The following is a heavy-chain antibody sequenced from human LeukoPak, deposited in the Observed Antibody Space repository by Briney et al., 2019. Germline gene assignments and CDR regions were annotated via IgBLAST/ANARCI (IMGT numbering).Heavy chain of an antibody. V-gene: IGHV1-46*01. CDR1: GYTFTSNY. J-gene: IGHJ5*02. D-gene: IGHD5-24*01. CDR3: ARDNSVRDEAWWFNP. Sequence: ASVKVSCKAFGYTFTSNYMHWVRQAPGQGPEWMGVISPSGGSTTYAQKFQGRVTLTRDMSTSTDYLELSSLGSGDTAVYYCARDNSVRDEAWWFNPWGQGTLVTVSS. CDR2: ISPSGGST.